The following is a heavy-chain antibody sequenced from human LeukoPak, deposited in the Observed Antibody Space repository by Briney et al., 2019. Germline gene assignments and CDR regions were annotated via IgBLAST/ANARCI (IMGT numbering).Heavy chain of an antibody. J-gene: IGHJ6*03. CDR1: GGSISSYY. D-gene: IGHD3-22*01. CDR2: IYTSGST. Sequence: PSETLSLTCTVSGGSISSYYWSWIRQPAGKGLEWIGRIYTSGSTNYNPSLKSRVTMSVDTSKNQFSLKLSSVTAADTAVYYCARARIAMSSSGYYSFYYYYMDVWGKGTTVTVSS. V-gene: IGHV4-4*07. CDR3: ARARIAMSSSGYYSFYYYYMDV.